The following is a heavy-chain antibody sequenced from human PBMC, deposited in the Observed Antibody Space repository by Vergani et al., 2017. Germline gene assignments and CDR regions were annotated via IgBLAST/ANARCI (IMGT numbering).Heavy chain of an antibody. CDR1: GFSLNFSGVA. J-gene: IGHJ3*01. V-gene: IGHV2-5*01. D-gene: IGHD3-10*01. CDR3: AHSLITLIRGVNAFDV. CDR2: IYGNDDD. Sequence: QITLKESGPTLVKPTQTLTLTCTFSGFSLNFSGVAVGWIRQPPGKALEWLALIYGNDDDRYSPSLKNRLTVTKVTFKNEVVLTLTNMDPLDTGTYYCAHSLITLIRGVNAFDVWGQGTVVTVSS.